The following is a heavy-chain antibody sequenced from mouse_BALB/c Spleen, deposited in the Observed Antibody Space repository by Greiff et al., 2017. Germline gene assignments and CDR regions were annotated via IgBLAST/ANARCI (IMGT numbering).Heavy chain of an antibody. D-gene: IGHD4-1*01. J-gene: IGHJ2*01. CDR2: ISSGGGST. V-gene: IGHV5-12-1*01. CDR1: GFAFSSYD. CDR3: ARQTNWYYFDY. Sequence: DVMLVESGGGLVKPGGSLKLSCAASGFAFSSYDMSWVRQTPEKRLEWVAYISSGGGSTYYPDTVKGRFTISRDNAKNTLYLQMSSLKSEDTAMYYCARQTNWYYFDYWGQGTTLTVSS.